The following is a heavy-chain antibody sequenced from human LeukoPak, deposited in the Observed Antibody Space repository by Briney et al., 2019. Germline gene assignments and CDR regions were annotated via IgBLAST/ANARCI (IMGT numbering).Heavy chain of an antibody. V-gene: IGHV3-53*01. D-gene: IGHD6-13*01. CDR1: GFTVSSNS. J-gene: IGHJ4*02. Sequence: GGSLRLSCTVSGFTVSSNSMSWVRQAPGKGLEWVSFIYSDNTHYSDSVKGRFTISRDNSKNTLYLQMNSLRAEDTAVYYCAKATLQGSSSWSHFDYWGQGTLVTVSS. CDR2: IYSDNT. CDR3: AKATLQGSSSWSHFDY.